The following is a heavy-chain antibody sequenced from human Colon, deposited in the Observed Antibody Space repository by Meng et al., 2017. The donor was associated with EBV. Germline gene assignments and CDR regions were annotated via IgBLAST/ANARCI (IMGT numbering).Heavy chain of an antibody. V-gene: IGHV4-4*02. J-gene: IGHJ4*02. CDR1: GDSMSKNIR. CDR3: ARTGVGLAFDY. CDR2: IYHSGSI. Sequence: VVLRESGAGQGKPSGTMSVSSAFSGDSMSKNIRWAREAQAPGKGLKGIGEIYHSGSINYNPSLRSRAIISVDMSKKQFSLNLRSVSAADTAVYYCARTGVGLAFDYWGLGTLVTVSS. D-gene: IGHD2-8*01.